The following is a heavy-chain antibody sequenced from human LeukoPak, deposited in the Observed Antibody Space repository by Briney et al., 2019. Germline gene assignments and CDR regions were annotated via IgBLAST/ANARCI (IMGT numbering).Heavy chain of an antibody. D-gene: IGHD3-3*01. CDR3: ARQDHYDFWSGSINWFDP. J-gene: IGHJ5*02. CDR1: GGSISSSSYY. V-gene: IGHV4-61*05. Sequence: SETLSLTCTVSGGSISSSSYYWGWIRQPPGKGLEWIGYIYYSGSTNCNPSLKSRVTISVDTSKNQFSLKLSSVTAADTTVYYCARQDHYDFWSGSINWFDPWGQGTLVTVSS. CDR2: IYYSGST.